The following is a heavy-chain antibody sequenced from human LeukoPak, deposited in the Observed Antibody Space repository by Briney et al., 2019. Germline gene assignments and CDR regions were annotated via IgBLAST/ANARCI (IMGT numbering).Heavy chain of an antibody. Sequence: GGSLRLSCAASGFTFSSYGMHWVRQAPGKGLEWVAFIRYDGSNKYYADSVKGRFTISRDNSKNTLYLQMNSLRAEDTAVYYCAKVMALELRPFDIWGQGTMVTVSS. J-gene: IGHJ3*02. D-gene: IGHD1-7*01. V-gene: IGHV3-30*02. CDR2: IRYDGSNK. CDR1: GFTFSSYG. CDR3: AKVMALELRPFDI.